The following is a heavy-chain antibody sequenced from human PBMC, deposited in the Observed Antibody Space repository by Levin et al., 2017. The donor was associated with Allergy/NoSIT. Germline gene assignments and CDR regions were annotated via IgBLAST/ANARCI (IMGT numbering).Heavy chain of an antibody. Sequence: LSLTCAASGFTFDDYAMHWVRQAPGKGLEWVSGISDTGGTTYYADSVQGRFIISRDSSKDTLYLQMNGLRAEDTALYFCAKTVFRYYNNPFDYWGQGTLVIASS. J-gene: IGHJ4*02. CDR1: GFTFDDYA. CDR2: ISDTGGTT. CDR3: AKTVFRYYNNPFDY. V-gene: IGHV3-23*01. D-gene: IGHD2/OR15-2a*01.